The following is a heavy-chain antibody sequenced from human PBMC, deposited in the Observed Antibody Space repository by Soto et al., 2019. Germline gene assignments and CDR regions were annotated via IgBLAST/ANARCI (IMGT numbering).Heavy chain of an antibody. D-gene: IGHD6-13*01. CDR1: ELAFSNYA. V-gene: IGHV3-23*01. CDR2: ISASGYSA. J-gene: IGHJ4*02. Sequence: EAQLLESGGGLVQPGGSLRLSCAASELAFSNYAMTWVRQAPGKGLEWVSVISASGYSAYYGGAVKGRFTTSRDNSKSTLYLQMNRLGADDTAVYYCAKGEQLWDPFDSWGQGTLVTVSS. CDR3: AKGEQLWDPFDS.